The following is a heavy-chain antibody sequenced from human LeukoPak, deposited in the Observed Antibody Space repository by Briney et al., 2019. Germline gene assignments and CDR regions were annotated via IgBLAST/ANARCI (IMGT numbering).Heavy chain of an antibody. V-gene: IGHV4-39*07. CDR2: VFYSGST. Sequence: SETLSLTCTVSGGFISSSSYYWGWIRQPQGKGLEWIGSVFYSGSTFYNPSLKSRVTISVDTSKNQFSLKLTSVAAADTAVYYCAREKLGGPYDSGWYKDYWGQGTLVTVSS. J-gene: IGHJ4*02. CDR1: GGFISSSSYY. D-gene: IGHD6-19*01. CDR3: AREKLGGPYDSGWYKDY.